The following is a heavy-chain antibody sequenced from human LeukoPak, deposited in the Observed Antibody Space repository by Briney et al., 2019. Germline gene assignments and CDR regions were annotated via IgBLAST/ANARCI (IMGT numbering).Heavy chain of an antibody. V-gene: IGHV1-2*06. D-gene: IGHD2-21*02. CDR2: INPNSGGT. CDR3: ARERFAYCGGDCFLDFDY. CDR1: GYTFTGYY. Sequence: ASVKVSCKASGYTFTGYYMHWVRQAPGQGLEWMGRINPNSGGTNYAQKFQGRVTMTRDTSISTAYMELSRLGSDDTAVYYCARERFAYCGGDCFLDFDYWGQGTLVTVSS. J-gene: IGHJ4*02.